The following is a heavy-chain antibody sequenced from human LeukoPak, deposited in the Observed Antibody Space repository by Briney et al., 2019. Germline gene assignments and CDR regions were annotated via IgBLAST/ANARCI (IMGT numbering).Heavy chain of an antibody. CDR1: GGSISNNY. V-gene: IGHV4-59*01. J-gene: IGHJ6*04. CDR3: ARWGGFYCGMDV. D-gene: IGHD3-16*01. CDR2: IYYSRST. Sequence: SETLSLTCTVSGGSISNNYWSWIRQPPGKGLEWIGYIYYSRSTNYNPSLKSRVTISIDTSKNQFSLKLSSVTAADTAVYYCARWGGFYCGMDVWGKGTTVTVSS.